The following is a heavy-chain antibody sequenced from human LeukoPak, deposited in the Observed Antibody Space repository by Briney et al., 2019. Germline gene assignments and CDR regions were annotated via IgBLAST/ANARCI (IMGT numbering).Heavy chain of an antibody. CDR2: IYYSGST. D-gene: IGHD1-26*01. Sequence: SETLSLTCTVSGGSINSYYWSWIRQPPGKEPEWIGYIYYSGSTRYNPSLKSRVTMSVDTSKNQFSLKLTSVTAADTAVYYCARHDRNSGRYYDFDYWGQGTLVTVSS. V-gene: IGHV4-59*08. CDR3: ARHDRNSGRYYDFDY. CDR1: GGSINSYY. J-gene: IGHJ4*02.